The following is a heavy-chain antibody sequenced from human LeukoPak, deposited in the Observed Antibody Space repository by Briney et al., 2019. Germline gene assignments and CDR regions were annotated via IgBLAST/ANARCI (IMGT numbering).Heavy chain of an antibody. CDR1: GFSLSTSGVG. CDR3: AHSWGDYVFGDY. V-gene: IGHV2-5*02. J-gene: IGHJ4*02. CDR2: IYWDGAK. D-gene: IGHD4-17*01. Sequence: SGPTLVKPTQTLTLTCTFSGFSLSTSGVGVGWIRQPPGKALEWLALIYWDGAKRYSPSLQSELTIPHHTPTIQVVHTLTNMDPVDTATYYCAHSWGDYVFGDYWGQGTLVTVSS.